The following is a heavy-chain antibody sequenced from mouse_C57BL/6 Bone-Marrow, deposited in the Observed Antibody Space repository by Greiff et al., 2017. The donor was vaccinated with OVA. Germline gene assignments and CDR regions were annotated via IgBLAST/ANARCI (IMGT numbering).Heavy chain of an antibody. J-gene: IGHJ1*03. D-gene: IGHD1-3*01. V-gene: IGHV1-81*01. CDR2: IYPRSGNT. CDR1: GYTFTSYG. Sequence: VQLQQSGAELARPGASVKLSCKASGYTFTSYGISWVKQRTGQGLEWIGEIYPRSGNTYYNEKFKGKATLTADKSSSTAYMELRSLTSEDAAVYVCARVLKGGEWYFDVWGTGTTVTVSS. CDR3: ARVLKGGEWYFDV.